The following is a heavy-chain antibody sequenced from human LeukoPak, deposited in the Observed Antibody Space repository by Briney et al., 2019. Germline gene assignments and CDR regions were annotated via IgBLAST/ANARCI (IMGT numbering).Heavy chain of an antibody. D-gene: IGHD3-3*01. Sequence: EASVKVSCKASGGTFSSYAISWVRQAPGQGLEWMGGIIPIFGTANYAQKFQGRVTITTDESTSTAYMELSSLRSEDTAVYYCARSWVTIFAVATNNYYYYYMDVWGKGTTVTVSS. V-gene: IGHV1-69*05. CDR2: IIPIFGTA. CDR1: GGTFSSYA. CDR3: ARSWVTIFAVATNNYYYYYMDV. J-gene: IGHJ6*03.